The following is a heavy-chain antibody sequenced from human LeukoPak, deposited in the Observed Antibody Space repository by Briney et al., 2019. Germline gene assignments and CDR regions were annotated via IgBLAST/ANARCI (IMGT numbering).Heavy chain of an antibody. D-gene: IGHD4-23*01. CDR2: ISWNSGSI. V-gene: IGHV3-9*01. CDR1: GFTFDDYA. Sequence: GGSLRLSCAASGFTFDDYAMHWVRQAPGKGLEWVSGISWNSGSIGYADSVKGRFTISRDNSKNTLYLQMNSLRAEDTAVYYCAKDRTGVTRGVDYWGQGTLVTVSS. CDR3: AKDRTGVTRGVDY. J-gene: IGHJ4*02.